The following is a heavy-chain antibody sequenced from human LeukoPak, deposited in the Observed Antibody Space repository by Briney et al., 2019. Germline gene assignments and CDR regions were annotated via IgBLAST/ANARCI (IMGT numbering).Heavy chain of an antibody. D-gene: IGHD6-13*01. V-gene: IGHV4-28*01. CDR2: IHYSGSA. CDR1: RYSISSSNW. Sequence: SDTLSLTCGVSRYSISSSNWWGWIRQPPGKGLEWIGYIHYSGSAYYNPSLKSRVTMSVDMSKNQFSLKLNSVTAVDTAVYYCASRMYGSSGRYFHHWGQGTLVTVSS. J-gene: IGHJ1*01. CDR3: ASRMYGSSGRYFHH.